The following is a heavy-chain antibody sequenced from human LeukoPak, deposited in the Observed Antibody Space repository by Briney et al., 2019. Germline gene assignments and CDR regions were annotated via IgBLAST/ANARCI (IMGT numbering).Heavy chain of an antibody. CDR3: ASDFYSSSWFSLDY. CDR1: GFTFSSYV. V-gene: IGHV3-30-3*01. J-gene: IGHJ4*02. D-gene: IGHD6-13*01. Sequence: GRSLRLSCAASGFTFSSYVIHWVRQAPGKGLEWVAHISYDGSDKYYADSVKGGFTISRDNSKNTLYLQMNSLRAEDTAVYYCASDFYSSSWFSLDYWGQGTLVTVSS. CDR2: ISYDGSDK.